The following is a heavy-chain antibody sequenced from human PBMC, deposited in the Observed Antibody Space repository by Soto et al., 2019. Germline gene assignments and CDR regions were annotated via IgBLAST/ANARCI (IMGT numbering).Heavy chain of an antibody. D-gene: IGHD5-18*01. J-gene: IGHJ4*02. V-gene: IGHV3-30*18. CDR1: GFTFSSYG. Sequence: QVQLVESGGGVVQPGRSLRLSCAASGFTFSSYGMHWVRQAPGKGLEWVAVISHDGSNKNYADSVKGRFTISRDNSTNTLYLQMNSLRAEDTAVYYCAKEAEMATAPLFDYWGQGTLVTVSS. CDR3: AKEAEMATAPLFDY. CDR2: ISHDGSNK.